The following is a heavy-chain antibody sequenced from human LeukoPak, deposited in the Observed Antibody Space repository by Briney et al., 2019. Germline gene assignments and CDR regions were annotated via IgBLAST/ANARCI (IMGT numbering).Heavy chain of an antibody. V-gene: IGHV3-66*04. Sequence: GGSLRLSCAASGFTVSSNYMSWVRQAPGKGLEWVSVIYSGGSTYYADSVKGRFTISRDNSKNTLYLQMNSLRAEDTAVYYCAKHRGYDLGLYYFDYWGQGILVTVSS. CDR3: AKHRGYDLGLYYFDY. CDR1: GFTVSSNY. D-gene: IGHD5-12*01. J-gene: IGHJ4*02. CDR2: IYSGGST.